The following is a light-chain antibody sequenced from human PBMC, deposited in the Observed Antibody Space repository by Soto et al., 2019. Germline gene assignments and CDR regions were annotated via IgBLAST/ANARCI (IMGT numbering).Light chain of an antibody. CDR2: DAS. Sequence: EIVLTQSPGTVSLSPGERATLSCRASQSVSSYLAWYQQKPGQAPRLLIYDASNRATGIPARFSGSGSGTDFTLTISSLQSEDCAGYYCQQYNNWPRTFGQGTKVDIK. CDR3: QQYNNWPRT. J-gene: IGKJ1*01. V-gene: IGKV3-11*01. CDR1: QSVSSY.